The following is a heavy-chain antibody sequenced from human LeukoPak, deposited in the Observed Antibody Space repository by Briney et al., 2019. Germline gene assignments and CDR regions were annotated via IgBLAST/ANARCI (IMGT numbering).Heavy chain of an antibody. D-gene: IGHD3-22*01. CDR2: INSDGKST. CDR3: VRDMGYYDKV. CDR1: GFTFRTSW. J-gene: IGHJ4*02. V-gene: IGHV3-74*01. Sequence: GGSLRLSCAASGFTFRTSWMHWVRQAPGKGLVWVSRINSDGKSTNYADSVKGRFTISRDNAKNTLYLQMNSLRTEDTAVYYCVRDMGYYDKVWGQGTLVTVSS.